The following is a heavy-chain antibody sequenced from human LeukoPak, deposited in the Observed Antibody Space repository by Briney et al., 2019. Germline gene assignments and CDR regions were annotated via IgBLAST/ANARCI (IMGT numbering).Heavy chain of an antibody. V-gene: IGHV4-59*01. J-gene: IGHJ5*02. CDR3: ARDKAPGGKRWFDP. CDR1: GVSFSTYD. CDR2: ISDVGSN. D-gene: IGHD4-23*01. Sequence: SETLSLTCTVSGVSFSTYDWSWIRQHPGKGLEWIGYISDVGSNVYNPSFKGRVTILRDTSKNQFSLRLSSVTAADAAVYHCARDKAPGGKRWFDPWGQGTLVIVSS.